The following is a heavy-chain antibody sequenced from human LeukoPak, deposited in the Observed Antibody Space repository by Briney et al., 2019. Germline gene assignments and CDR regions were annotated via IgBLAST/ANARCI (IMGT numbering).Heavy chain of an antibody. CDR1: GYSISSGYY. D-gene: IGHD6-13*01. Sequence: SETLSLTCTVSGYSISSGYYWGWIRQPPGKGLEWIGSIYHSGSTYYNPSLKSRVTISVDTSKNQFSLKLSSVTAADTAVYFCARDEFGIVAGLNWGQGTLVTVSS. J-gene: IGHJ4*02. V-gene: IGHV4-38-2*02. CDR3: ARDEFGIVAGLN. CDR2: IYHSGST.